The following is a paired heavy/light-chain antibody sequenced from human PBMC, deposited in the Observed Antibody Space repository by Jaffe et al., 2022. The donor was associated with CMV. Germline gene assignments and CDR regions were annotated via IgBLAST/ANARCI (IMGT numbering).Heavy chain of an antibody. CDR1: GFTFDDYS. V-gene: IGHV3-9*01. Sequence: EVQLVESGGGLAQPGRSLRLSCVASGFTFDDYSMHWVRQAPGKGLEWVSGIGWNSVTIAYADSVKGRFTISRDNAKTSLNLQMNGLRPEDTALYYCVRRGYGQIERGFDIWGQGTLVTVSS. CDR2: IGWNSVTI. J-gene: IGHJ3*02. CDR3: VRRGYGQIERGFDI. D-gene: IGHD6-13*01.
Light chain of an antibody. J-gene: IGLJ2*01. CDR1: NSDVGSYNL. Sequence: QSALTQPASVSGSPGQSITISCTGTNSDVGSYNLVSWYQQRPGKAPKVMIFEVNKRPSGISNRFSGSKSGNTASLTISGLQAEDETDYYCCSYAGSGTWVFGGGTKLTVL. CDR2: EVN. V-gene: IGLV2-23*02. CDR3: CSYAGSGTWV.